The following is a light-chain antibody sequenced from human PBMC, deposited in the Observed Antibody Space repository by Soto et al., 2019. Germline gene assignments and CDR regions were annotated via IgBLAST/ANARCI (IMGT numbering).Light chain of an antibody. Sequence: QSALTQPASVSGSPGQSITISCTGTSSDVGVYKYVSWYQQHPGKAPKLMIYEVSHRPSGVSNRFSGSKSGNTASLTISGLQAEDEADYYCSSYTRSSNVVFGGGTQLTVL. CDR3: SSYTRSSNVV. CDR1: SSDVGVYKY. J-gene: IGLJ2*01. CDR2: EVS. V-gene: IGLV2-14*01.